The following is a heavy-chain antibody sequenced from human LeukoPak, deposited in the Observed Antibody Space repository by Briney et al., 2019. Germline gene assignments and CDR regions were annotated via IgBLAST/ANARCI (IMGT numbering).Heavy chain of an antibody. J-gene: IGHJ3*02. CDR1: GFIFSTYA. D-gene: IGHD2/OR15-2a*01. V-gene: IGHV3-30-3*01. CDR2: TSYDGNNN. Sequence: PGGSLRLSCAASGFIFSTYAMVWVRQTPGKGLEWVAVTSYDGNNNYYVDSEKGRFTISRDNPRNMLCLQMNSLRTEDTAVYYCARVSRPFVLVDAFDIWGQGTVVTVSS. CDR3: ARVSRPFVLVDAFDI.